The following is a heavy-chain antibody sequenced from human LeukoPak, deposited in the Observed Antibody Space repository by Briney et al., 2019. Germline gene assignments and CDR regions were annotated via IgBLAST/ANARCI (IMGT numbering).Heavy chain of an antibody. V-gene: IGHV3-74*01. J-gene: IGHJ4*02. CDR2: INSDGSST. CDR3: ARSYYDSSALDY. D-gene: IGHD3-22*01. CDR1: GFTFSSYW. Sequence: GGSLRLSCAASGFTFSSYWMHWVRQAPGKGLVWVSRINSDGSSTSYADSVKGRFTISRDNAKNTLYLQMNSLRAEDTAVCYCARSYYDSSALDYWGQGTLVTVSS.